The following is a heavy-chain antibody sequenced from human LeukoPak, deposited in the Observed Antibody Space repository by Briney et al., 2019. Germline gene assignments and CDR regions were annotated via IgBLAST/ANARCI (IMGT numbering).Heavy chain of an antibody. D-gene: IGHD6-19*01. V-gene: IGHV1-69*05. Sequence: GASVKVSCKASGGTFSSYAISWVRQAPGQGLEWMGGIIPIFGTANYAQKFQGRVTITTDGSTSTAYMELSSLRSEDTAVYYCARGYSSGWLVGNWFDPWGQGTLVTVSS. CDR2: IIPIFGTA. CDR3: ARGYSSGWLVGNWFDP. J-gene: IGHJ5*02. CDR1: GGTFSSYA.